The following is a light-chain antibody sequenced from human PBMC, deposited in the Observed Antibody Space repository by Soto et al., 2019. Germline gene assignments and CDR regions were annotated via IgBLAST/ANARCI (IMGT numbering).Light chain of an antibody. Sequence: DIQMTQSPSSVSASIGDRVTITRRASQDIGRRLAWFQQKPGKAPKYLIQAASSLQGGVPSTFSGSGSGTDFTLTINTLHPEDFATYYCLQVYSFPRTFGQGTKVDIK. J-gene: IGKJ1*01. CDR1: QDIGRR. CDR3: LQVYSFPRT. CDR2: AAS. V-gene: IGKV1-12*01.